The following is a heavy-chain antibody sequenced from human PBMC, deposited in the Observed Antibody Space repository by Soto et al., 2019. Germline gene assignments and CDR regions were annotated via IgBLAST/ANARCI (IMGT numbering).Heavy chain of an antibody. CDR2: IMLIFGRA. CDR1: GGTFSRYV. Sequence: QVQLVQSGAEVKKPGSSVKVSCKASGGTFSRYVISWVRQAPGQGLEWMGGIMLIFGRANYAQKFQGRVSINAEESTNTVYMELSSLTSEDTAVYYCARGGSSWARFDYWGQGSLVTVSS. D-gene: IGHD6-13*01. J-gene: IGHJ4*02. V-gene: IGHV1-69*01. CDR3: ARGGSSWARFDY.